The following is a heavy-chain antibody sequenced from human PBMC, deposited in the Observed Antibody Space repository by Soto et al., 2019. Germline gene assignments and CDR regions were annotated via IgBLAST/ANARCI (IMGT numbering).Heavy chain of an antibody. V-gene: IGHV4-34*01. CDR2: INHSGST. CDR1: GGSFSGYY. J-gene: IGHJ4*02. Sequence: SETLSLTCAVYGGSFSGYYWSWIRQPPGKGLEWIGEINHSGSTNYNPSLKSRVTISVDTSKNQFSLKLSSVTAADTAVYYCARGGYDILTGYYNEPRPFVYWGQGTLVTVSS. D-gene: IGHD3-9*01. CDR3: ARGGYDILTGYYNEPRPFVY.